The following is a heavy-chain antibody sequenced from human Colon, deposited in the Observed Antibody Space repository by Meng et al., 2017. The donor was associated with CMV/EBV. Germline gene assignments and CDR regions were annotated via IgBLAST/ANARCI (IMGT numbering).Heavy chain of an antibody. V-gene: IGHV4-61*01. D-gene: IGHD2-15*01. J-gene: IGHJ6*02. CDR3: ARDATSCSGGTCYFLGMDV. CDR1: GASVNSGSYY. Sequence: SETLSLTCNVSGASVNSGSYYWSWIHQSPGKGLEWIGYIFYSVSTNYNPSLESRVSISGDPSKNQFSLKLRSVTAADTAVYYCARDATSCSGGTCYFLGMDVWGQGTTVTVSS. CDR2: IFYSVST.